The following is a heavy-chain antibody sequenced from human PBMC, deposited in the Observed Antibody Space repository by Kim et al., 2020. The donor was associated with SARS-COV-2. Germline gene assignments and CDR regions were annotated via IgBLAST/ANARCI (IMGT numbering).Heavy chain of an antibody. D-gene: IGHD6-19*01. CDR3: ARDSYSSGDY. CDR2: T. J-gene: IGHJ4*02. Sequence: TAYADSGKGRFTISRDNAKNTLYLQMSSLRVEDTAVYYCARDSYSSGDYWGQGTLVTVSS. V-gene: IGHV3-74*01.